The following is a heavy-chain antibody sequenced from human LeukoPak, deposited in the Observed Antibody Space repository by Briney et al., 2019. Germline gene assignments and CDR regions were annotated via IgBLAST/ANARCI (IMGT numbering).Heavy chain of an antibody. CDR2: IYYSGDT. J-gene: IGHJ4*01. CDR1: GGSISSYY. V-gene: IGHV4-59*01. Sequence: SETLSLTCAVSGGSISSYYWSWIRQPPGRGLEWIGYIYYSGDTNYNPSLKSRVTISVDTSKNQFSLKLTSVTAADTAMYYCTGGPSGSYGQTLYWGQGTLVTVSS. D-gene: IGHD1-26*01. CDR3: TGGPSGSYGQTLY.